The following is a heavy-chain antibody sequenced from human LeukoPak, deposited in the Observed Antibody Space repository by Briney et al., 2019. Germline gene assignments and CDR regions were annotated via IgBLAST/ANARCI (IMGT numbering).Heavy chain of an antibody. CDR3: ARDQEGFDY. CDR1: GYSFTSNY. V-gene: IGHV1-46*01. CDR2: IYPRDGST. J-gene: IGHJ4*02. Sequence: ASVRVSCKVSGYSFTSNYIHWVRQAPGQGLVWMGMIYPRDGSTSYAQRFQDRVTVTRDTSTSTVHMELSGLRSEDTAVYYCARDQEGFDYWGQGTLVTVSS.